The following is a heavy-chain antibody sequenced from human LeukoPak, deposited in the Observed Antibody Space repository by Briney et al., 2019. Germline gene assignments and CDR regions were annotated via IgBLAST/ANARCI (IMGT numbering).Heavy chain of an antibody. D-gene: IGHD3-10*01. V-gene: IGHV3-30-3*01. CDR1: GFTFSSYA. Sequence: ERSLRLSCAASGFTFSSYAMHWVRQAPGKGLEWVAVISYDGSNKYYADSVKGRFTISRDNSKNTLYLQMNSLRAEDTAVYYCARGPTHVLLWFGELLFDYWGQGTLVTVSS. CDR3: ARGPTHVLLWFGELLFDY. J-gene: IGHJ4*02. CDR2: ISYDGSNK.